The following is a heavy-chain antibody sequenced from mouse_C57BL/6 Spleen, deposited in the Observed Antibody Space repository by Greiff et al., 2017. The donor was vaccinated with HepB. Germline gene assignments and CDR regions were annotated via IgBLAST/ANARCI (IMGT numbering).Heavy chain of an antibody. CDR2: INPSNGGT. CDR1: GYTFTSYW. Sequence: VQLQQPGTELVKPGASVKLSCKASGYTFTSYWMHWVKQRPGQGLEWIGNINPSNGGTNYNEKFKSKATLTVDKSSSTAYMQLSSLTSEDSAVYYCARGETRTGYYYAMDYWGQGTSVTVSS. CDR3: ARGETRTGYYYAMDY. V-gene: IGHV1-53*01. J-gene: IGHJ4*01.